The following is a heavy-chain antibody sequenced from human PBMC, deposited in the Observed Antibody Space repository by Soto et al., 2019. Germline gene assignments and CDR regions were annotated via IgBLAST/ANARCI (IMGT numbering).Heavy chain of an antibody. D-gene: IGHD3-22*01. CDR2: IRSSSSYI. V-gene: IGHV3-21*01. Sequence: GGSLRLSCAASGFTFSSYSMNWVRQAPGKGLEWVSSIRSSSSYIYYADSVKGRFTISRDNAKNSLYLQMNSLRAEDTAVYYCARADISGYFYFDDWGQGALVTVSS. CDR3: ARADISGYFYFDD. CDR1: GFTFSSYS. J-gene: IGHJ4*02.